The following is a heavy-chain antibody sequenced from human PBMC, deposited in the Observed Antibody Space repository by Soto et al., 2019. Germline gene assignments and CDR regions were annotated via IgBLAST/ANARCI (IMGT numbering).Heavy chain of an antibody. V-gene: IGHV4-31*03. Sequence: TLSLTCTVSGGSISIGGYYWRWMRQHPGKGLEWIGYIYYSGSTYYNPSLKSRVTISVDTSKNQFSLKLSSVTAADTAVYYSAREKTTAGDFDYWGQGTLVTVSS. CDR1: GGSISIGGYY. CDR2: IYYSGST. D-gene: IGHD4-17*01. CDR3: AREKTTAGDFDY. J-gene: IGHJ4*02.